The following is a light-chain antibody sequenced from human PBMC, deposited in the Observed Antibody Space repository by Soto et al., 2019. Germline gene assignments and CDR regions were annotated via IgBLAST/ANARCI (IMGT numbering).Light chain of an antibody. CDR2: DVS. V-gene: IGLV2-14*03. J-gene: IGLJ2*01. CDR3: SSYTTSGTLT. Sequence: QSVLTQPASVSGSPGQSITLPCTGTSNDVGDYNYVSWYQQHPGKTPKLIIYDVSDRPSGVSNRFSGSKSGKTASLTISGLQAEDEADYYCSSYTTSGTLTFGGGTKLTVL. CDR1: SNDVGDYNY.